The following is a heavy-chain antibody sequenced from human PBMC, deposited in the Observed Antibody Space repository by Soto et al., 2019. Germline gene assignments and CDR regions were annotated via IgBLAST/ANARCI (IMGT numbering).Heavy chain of an antibody. V-gene: IGHV3-49*04. CDR3: TRVGHYSNYDYYYYGMDV. Sequence: PGGSLRLSCTASGSTFGDYAMSWVRQAPGKGLEWVGFIRSKAYGGTTEYAASVKGRFTISRDDSKSIAYLQMNSLKTEDTAVYYCTRVGHYSNYDYYYYGMDVWGQGTTVTVSS. D-gene: IGHD4-4*01. CDR1: GSTFGDYA. J-gene: IGHJ6*02. CDR2: IRSKAYGGTT.